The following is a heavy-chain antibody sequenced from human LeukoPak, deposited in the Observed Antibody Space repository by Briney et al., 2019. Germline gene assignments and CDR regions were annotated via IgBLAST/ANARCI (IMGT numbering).Heavy chain of an antibody. J-gene: IGHJ4*02. Sequence: GGSLRLSCAASGFTFSSYEMNWVRQAPGKGLEWVSYISTSGSPIDYGNSVKGRFTISRDNAKNSLYLQMNSLRAEDTALYYCARRGFYDTSGYRFDYWGQGTLVTVSS. CDR1: GFTFSSYE. D-gene: IGHD3-22*01. CDR2: ISTSGSPI. CDR3: ARRGFYDTSGYRFDY. V-gene: IGHV3-48*03.